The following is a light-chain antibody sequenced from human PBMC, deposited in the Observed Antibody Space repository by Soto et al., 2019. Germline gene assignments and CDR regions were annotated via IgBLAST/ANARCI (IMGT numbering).Light chain of an antibody. CDR2: ANI. CDR3: SAYTGSTLV. CDR1: TSNIGSGYD. J-gene: IGLJ3*02. Sequence: QSVLTQPPSVSGAPGQGVTISCTGSTSNIGSGYDVHWYQQVPGLAPKLLIYANINRPSGVPDRFSGSKSGTSASLAITGLQAEDEADYYCSAYTGSTLVFGGGTKLTVL. V-gene: IGLV1-40*01.